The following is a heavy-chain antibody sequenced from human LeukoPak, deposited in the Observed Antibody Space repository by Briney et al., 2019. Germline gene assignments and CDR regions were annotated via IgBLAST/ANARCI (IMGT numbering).Heavy chain of an antibody. J-gene: IGHJ4*02. Sequence: GGSLRLSCAVSGFRFSSYEMSWVRQAPGKGLEWVSYINRAGTTENYADSVKGRFTISRDNAKNSLYLQMYSLRAEDTAVYYCARAGYSSGWYRPYVLADYWGQGTLVTVSS. CDR3: ARAGYSSGWYRPYVLADY. D-gene: IGHD6-19*01. V-gene: IGHV3-48*03. CDR1: GFRFSSYE. CDR2: INRAGTTE.